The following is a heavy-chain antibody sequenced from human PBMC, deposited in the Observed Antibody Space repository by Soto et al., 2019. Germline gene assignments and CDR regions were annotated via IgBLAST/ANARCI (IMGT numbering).Heavy chain of an antibody. V-gene: IGHV3-53*01. CDR3: ARDMRGTVYYYYGMDV. Sequence: PGGSLRLSCAASGFTVSSNYMSWVRHAPGKGLEWVSVIYSGGSTYYADSVKGRFTISRDNSKNTLYLQMNSLRAEDTAVYYCARDMRGTVYYYYGMDVWGQGTTVTVSS. CDR1: GFTVSSNY. CDR2: IYSGGST. J-gene: IGHJ6*02. D-gene: IGHD4-17*01.